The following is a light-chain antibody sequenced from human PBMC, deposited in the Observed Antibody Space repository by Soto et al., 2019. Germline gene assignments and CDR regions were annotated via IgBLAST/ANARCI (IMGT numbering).Light chain of an antibody. CDR2: DAS. CDR3: QQYKSYSPYT. J-gene: IGKJ2*01. CDR1: QDINTW. V-gene: IGKV1-5*01. Sequence: DIQMTQSPSTLSASVGDRVTITCRASQDINTWLAWYQQKPGKAPKLLVYDASILDSGVPSRFSGSGYATEFTLTISGLQPDDFATYYCQQYKSYSPYTFGQGTKLDI.